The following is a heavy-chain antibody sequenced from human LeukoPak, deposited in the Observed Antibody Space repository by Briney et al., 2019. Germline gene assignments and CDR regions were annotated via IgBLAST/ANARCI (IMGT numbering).Heavy chain of an antibody. V-gene: IGHV4-59*08. J-gene: IGHJ4*02. CDR2: IYYSGSA. CDR1: GGSLSSYY. D-gene: IGHD6-19*01. CDR3: ARQVVAVAGTGYFDY. Sequence: SGTLSLTCTVSGGSLSSYYWSWIRQPPGKGLEWIGYIYYSGSAKYNPSLKSRVTISVDTSKNQFSLKLNSVTAADTAVYFCARQVVAVAGTGYFDYWGQGTLVTVSS.